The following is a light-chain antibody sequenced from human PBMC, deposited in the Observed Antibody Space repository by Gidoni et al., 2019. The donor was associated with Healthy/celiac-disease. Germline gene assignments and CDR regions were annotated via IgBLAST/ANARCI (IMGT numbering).Light chain of an antibody. Sequence: ELVLTQSPATLSLSPGERATLSCRASQSVSSYLAWYQQKPGQAPRLLIYDASNRATGIPARFSGSGSGTDFTLTISSLEPEDFAVYYCQQRSNWPPGGSFXXXTKLEIK. CDR2: DAS. V-gene: IGKV3-11*01. CDR1: QSVSSY. CDR3: QQRSNWPPGGS. J-gene: IGKJ2*04.